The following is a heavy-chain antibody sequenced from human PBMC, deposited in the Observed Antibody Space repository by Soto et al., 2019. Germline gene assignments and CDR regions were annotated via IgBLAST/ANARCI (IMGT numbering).Heavy chain of an antibody. CDR3: ARTLPNFHYDFWSGYLGYYYYGMDV. J-gene: IGHJ6*02. V-gene: IGHV7-4-1*01. CDR2: INTNTGNP. CDR1: GYTFTSYA. D-gene: IGHD3-3*01. Sequence: GASVKVSCKASGYTFTSYAMNWARQAPGQGLEWMGWINTNTGNPTYAQGFTGRFVFSLDTSVSTAYLQICSLKAEDTAVYYCARTLPNFHYDFWSGYLGYYYYGMDVWGQGTTVTVSS.